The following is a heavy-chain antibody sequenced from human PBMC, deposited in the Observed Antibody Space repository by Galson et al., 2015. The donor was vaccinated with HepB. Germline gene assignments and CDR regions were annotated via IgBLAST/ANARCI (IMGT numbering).Heavy chain of an antibody. V-gene: IGHV3-15*07. CDR2: IKSKTDGETT. Sequence: SLRLSCAASDFTFSNAWMDWVRQAPGKGLEWVGHIKSKTDGETTDYAAPVKGRFTISRDDSKNTLYLQMNSLKTEDTAVYYCTTKDYSNYPRFYYYMDVWGKGTTVIVSS. CDR1: DFTFSNAW. J-gene: IGHJ6*03. D-gene: IGHD4-11*01. CDR3: TTKDYSNYPRFYYYMDV.